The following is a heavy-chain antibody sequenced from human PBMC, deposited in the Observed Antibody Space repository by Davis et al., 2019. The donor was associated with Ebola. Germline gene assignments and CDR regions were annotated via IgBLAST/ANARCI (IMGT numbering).Heavy chain of an antibody. D-gene: IGHD3-16*02. V-gene: IGHV3-7*01. CDR1: GFSFSSYW. Sequence: GESLKISCAASGFSFSSYWMSWVRQAPGKGLEWVANINQDGSQINYVDSVRGPFTISRDNAKNALYLQMNSLRVEDTAVYYCARDPIISLIVPSYGMDVWGPGTTVTVSS. CDR3: ARDPIISLIVPSYGMDV. J-gene: IGHJ6*02. CDR2: INQDGSQI.